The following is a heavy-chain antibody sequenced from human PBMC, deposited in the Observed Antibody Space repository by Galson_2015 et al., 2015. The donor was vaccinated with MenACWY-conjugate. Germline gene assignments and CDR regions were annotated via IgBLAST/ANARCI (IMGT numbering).Heavy chain of an antibody. CDR1: GDSVSSNSAA. CDR3: ARGVAVAYLSGWFDP. Sequence: CAISGDSVSSNSAAWNWIRQSPSRGLEWLGRTYYRSKWYNDYAVSVKSRITINPDTSKNQFSLQLNSVTPEDTAVYYCARGVAVAYLSGWFDPWGQGTLVTVSS. J-gene: IGHJ5*02. CDR2: TYYRSKWYN. V-gene: IGHV6-1*01. D-gene: IGHD6-19*01.